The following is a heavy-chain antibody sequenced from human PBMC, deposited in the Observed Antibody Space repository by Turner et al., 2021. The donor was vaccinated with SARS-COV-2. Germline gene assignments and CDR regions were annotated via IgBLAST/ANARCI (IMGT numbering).Heavy chain of an antibody. CDR3: AKVPPYGDYFDY. CDR2: RSGSGGST. V-gene: IGHV3-23*01. D-gene: IGHD4-17*01. CDR1: GFTFSSYA. Sequence: EVQLLESGGGLVQPGGSLRLSCAASGFTFSSYAMSWVRQAPGKVLEWVSARSGSGGSTYYADSVKGRFTISRDTSKNTLYLQMNSLRAEDTAVYYCAKVPPYGDYFDYWGQGTLVTVSS. J-gene: IGHJ4*02.